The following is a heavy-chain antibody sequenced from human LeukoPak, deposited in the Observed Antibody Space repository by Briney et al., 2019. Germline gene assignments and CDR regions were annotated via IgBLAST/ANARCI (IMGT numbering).Heavy chain of an antibody. CDR1: GYTLTELS. CDR3: ATAFDWLLPLEYFQH. CDR2: FDPEDGET. Sequence: ASVKVSCKVSGYTLTELSMHWVRQAPGKGLEWMGGFDPEDGETIYAQKFQGRVTMTEDTSTDTAYMELSSLRSEDTAVYYCATAFDWLLPLEYFQHWGQGTLVTVSS. D-gene: IGHD3-9*01. V-gene: IGHV1-24*01. J-gene: IGHJ1*01.